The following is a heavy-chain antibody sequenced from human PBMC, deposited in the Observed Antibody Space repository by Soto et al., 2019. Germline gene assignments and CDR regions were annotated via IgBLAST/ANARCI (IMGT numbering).Heavy chain of an antibody. J-gene: IGHJ6*03. D-gene: IGHD4-17*01. CDR2: IYYSGST. CDR3: ARYYLDYGDYGDYYYYYYMDV. Sequence: PSETLSLTCTVSGGSISSYYWSWIRQPPGKGLEWIGYIYYSGSTNYNPSLKSRVTISVDTSKNQFSLKLSSVTAADTAVYYCARYYLDYGDYGDYYYYYYMDVWGKGTTVTVSS. CDR1: GGSISSYY. V-gene: IGHV4-59*08.